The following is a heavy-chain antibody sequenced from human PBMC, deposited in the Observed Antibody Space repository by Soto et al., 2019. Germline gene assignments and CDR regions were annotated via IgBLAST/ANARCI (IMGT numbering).Heavy chain of an antibody. Sequence: SETLSLTCTVSGGSISSTTNYWAWIRQPPGRGLEWIGSLYYGGRTYYNPSLTSRVTISVDTSRKGFSLMVNSVTAADTAVYYCARQGALRFGFGVDPWGQGTLVTVSS. CDR1: GGSISSTTNY. CDR3: ARQGALRFGFGVDP. CDR2: LYYGGRT. V-gene: IGHV4-39*01. D-gene: IGHD3-10*01. J-gene: IGHJ5*02.